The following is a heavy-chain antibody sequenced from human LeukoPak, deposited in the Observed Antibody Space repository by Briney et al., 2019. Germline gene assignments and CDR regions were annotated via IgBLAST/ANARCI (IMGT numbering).Heavy chain of an antibody. Sequence: SVTVSCKASGGTFSSYAISWLRQAPGQGLEWMGRIIPILNIANYAQKFQGRVTITADKSTSTAYMDLSSLRSEDTAVYYCAREYCSGGSCYNYFDYWGQGTLVTVSS. CDR1: GGTFSSYA. J-gene: IGHJ4*02. CDR2: IIPILNIA. CDR3: AREYCSGGSCYNYFDY. V-gene: IGHV1-69*04. D-gene: IGHD2-15*01.